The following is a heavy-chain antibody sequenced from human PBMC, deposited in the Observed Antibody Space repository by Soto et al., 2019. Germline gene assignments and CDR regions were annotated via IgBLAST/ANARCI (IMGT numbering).Heavy chain of an antibody. Sequence: VGSLRLSCAASGFTFSSYAMSWVRQAPGKGLEWVSAISGSGGSTYYADSVKGRFTISRDNSKNTLYLQMNSLRAEDTAVYYCAKHGGLDYGDYSIDYWGQGTLVTVSS. CDR2: ISGSGGST. CDR1: GFTFSSYA. D-gene: IGHD4-17*01. J-gene: IGHJ4*02. V-gene: IGHV3-23*01. CDR3: AKHGGLDYGDYSIDY.